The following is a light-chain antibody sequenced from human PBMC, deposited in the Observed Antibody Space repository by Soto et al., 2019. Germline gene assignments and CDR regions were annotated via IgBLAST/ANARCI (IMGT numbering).Light chain of an antibody. CDR2: EVS. CDR1: SSDIGVYNY. CDR3: SSYTSVGTVL. Sequence: QSALTQPASVSGSPGQSITISCTGPSSDIGVYNYVSWYQQHPGKAPKLMIYEVSNRPSGVSTRFSGSKSGNTASLTISGLQAEDEADYYCSSYTSVGTVLFGGGPK. V-gene: IGLV2-14*01. J-gene: IGLJ2*01.